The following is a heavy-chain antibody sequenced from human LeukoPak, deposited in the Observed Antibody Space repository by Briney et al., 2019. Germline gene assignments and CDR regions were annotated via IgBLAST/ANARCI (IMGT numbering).Heavy chain of an antibody. D-gene: IGHD3-3*01. J-gene: IGHJ6*01. CDR1: GFTFTSSA. V-gene: IGHV1-58*02. Sequence: SVKVSCKASGFTFTSSAMQWVRQARGQRLEGRGWIVVGSGNTNYAQKFQERVTITRDMSTSTAYMELSSLRSEDTAVYYCAAGSTYDFWSGYSYYYYGMDVWGQGTTVTV. CDR2: IVVGSGNT. CDR3: AAGSTYDFWSGYSYYYYGMDV.